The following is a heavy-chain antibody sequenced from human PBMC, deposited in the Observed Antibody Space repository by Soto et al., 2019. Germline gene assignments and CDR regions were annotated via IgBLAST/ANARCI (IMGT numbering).Heavy chain of an antibody. CDR1: GFTFSSYD. Sequence: EVQLVESGGGLVQPGGSLRLSCAASGFTFSSYDMHWVRQATGKGLEWVSAIGTAGVTYYPGSVKGRFTISRENAKNSLYLQMNSLRAEDTAVYYCARAYGDVDTAMVYYYYYGMDVWGQGTTVTVSS. J-gene: IGHJ6*02. CDR2: IGTAGVT. D-gene: IGHD5-18*01. CDR3: ARAYGDVDTAMVYYYYYGMDV. V-gene: IGHV3-13*01.